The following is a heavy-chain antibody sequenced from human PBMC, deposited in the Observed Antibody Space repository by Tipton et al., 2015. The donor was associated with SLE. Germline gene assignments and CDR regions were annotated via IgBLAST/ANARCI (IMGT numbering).Heavy chain of an antibody. V-gene: IGHV3-53*05. CDR2: IYKGVSR. D-gene: IGHD3/OR15-3a*01. CDR1: GFIVGGTY. CDR3: AKGREWTEYGSNALDY. Sequence: SLRLSCVGSGFIVGGTYMSWVRQAPGKGLEWVSSIYKGVSRYYAGSVKGRFTITRDNSKNTLYLQMDGLSAEDSAVYFCAKGREWTEYGSNALDYWGQGTLVTVSS. J-gene: IGHJ4*02.